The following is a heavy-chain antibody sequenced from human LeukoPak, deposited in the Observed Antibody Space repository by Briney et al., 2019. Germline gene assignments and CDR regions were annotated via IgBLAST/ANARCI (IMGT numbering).Heavy chain of an antibody. CDR2: ISFHGTDS. Sequence: GTSLRLSCAASGFTFISYAIHWVRQAPGKGLEWVAVISFHGTDSFYADSVKGRFTISRDNSKNTLYLQMNSLRAEDTAVYYCAKDTYYYDSSGLSWGQGTLVTVSS. CDR1: GFTFISYA. V-gene: IGHV3-30*04. CDR3: AKDTYYYDSSGLS. D-gene: IGHD3-22*01. J-gene: IGHJ5*02.